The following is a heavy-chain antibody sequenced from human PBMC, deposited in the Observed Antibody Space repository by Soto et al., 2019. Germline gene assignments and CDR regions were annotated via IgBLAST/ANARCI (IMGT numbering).Heavy chain of an antibody. Sequence: QVQLVQSGAEVREPGASVKVSCKTSGYTFSRYGITWVRQAPGQGLEWMGWINGNTGHTIYAMNLEDRLAISTDTSTSTAYMELRSLKSVDTAVYYCAIERKWEPLPYWGQGTLVTVSS. CDR3: AIERKWEPLPY. CDR2: INGNTGHT. V-gene: IGHV1-18*01. J-gene: IGHJ4*02. D-gene: IGHD1-26*01. CDR1: GYTFSRYG.